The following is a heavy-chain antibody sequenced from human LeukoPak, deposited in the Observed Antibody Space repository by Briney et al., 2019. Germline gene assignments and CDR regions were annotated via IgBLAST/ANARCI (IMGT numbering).Heavy chain of an antibody. CDR3: TTGYCSGGSCYSGYLDY. CDR1: GFTFGDYA. J-gene: IGHJ4*02. D-gene: IGHD2-15*01. CDR2: IRSKAYGGTT. Sequence: PGGSLRLSCTASGFTFGDYAMSWFRQAPGKGLEWVGFIRSKAYGGTTEYAASVKGRFTISRDDSKSIAYLQMNSLKTEDTAVYYCTTGYCSGGSCYSGYLDYWGQGTLVTVSS. V-gene: IGHV3-49*03.